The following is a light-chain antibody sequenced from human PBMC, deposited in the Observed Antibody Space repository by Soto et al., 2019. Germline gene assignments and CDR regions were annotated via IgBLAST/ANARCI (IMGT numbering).Light chain of an antibody. CDR1: QSVRSTY. J-gene: IGKJ5*01. Sequence: EIVLTQSPGTLSLSPGERGTLSCRASQSVRSTYLAWYQQKPGQAPRLLIYGASSRATGIPDRFSGSGSGTDFALTISRLEPEDFAVYYCQQYGSSPITFGQGTRLEI. V-gene: IGKV3-20*01. CDR3: QQYGSSPIT. CDR2: GAS.